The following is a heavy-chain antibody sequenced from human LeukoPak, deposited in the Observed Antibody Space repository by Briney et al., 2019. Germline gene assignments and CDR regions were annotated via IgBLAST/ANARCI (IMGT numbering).Heavy chain of an antibody. CDR1: GGSISSYY. J-gene: IGHJ3*02. CDR2: IYYSGST. CDR3: ARGSFGSGSYAFDI. Sequence: KPSETLSLTCTVSGGSISSYYWSWIRQPPGKGLEWIGYIYYSGSTNYNPSLKSRVTISVDTSKNQFSLKLSSVTAADTAVYYCARGSFGSGSYAFDIWGQGTMVTVSS. V-gene: IGHV4-59*01. D-gene: IGHD3-10*01.